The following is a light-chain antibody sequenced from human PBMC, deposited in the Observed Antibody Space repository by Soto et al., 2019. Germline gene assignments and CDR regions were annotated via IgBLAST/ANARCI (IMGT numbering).Light chain of an antibody. J-gene: IGLJ2*01. CDR1: SSNIGAGYD. Sequence: QSVLTQPPSVSGAPGQRVTISCTGSSSNIGAGYDVHWYQQLPGTAPKLLIYGNSNRASGVPDRFSGSKSGTSASLAITGLQAEDEADYYCQSYDSMVSGSGVFGGGTKLTVL. CDR3: QSYDSMVSGSGV. V-gene: IGLV1-40*01. CDR2: GNS.